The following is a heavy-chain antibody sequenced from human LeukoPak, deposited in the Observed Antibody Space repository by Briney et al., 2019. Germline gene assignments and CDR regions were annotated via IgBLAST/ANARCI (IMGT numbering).Heavy chain of an antibody. J-gene: IGHJ4*02. CDR3: ARIQGQLWSFDY. Sequence: SGPTLVNPTETLTLTCTVSGFSLSNARMGVSWIRQPPGKALEWLAHIISNDEKSYSTSLKSRLTISKDTSKSQVVLTMTNMDPVDTATYYCARIQGQLWSFDYWGQGTLVTVSS. V-gene: IGHV2-26*01. D-gene: IGHD5-18*01. CDR1: GFSLSNARMG. CDR2: IISNDEK.